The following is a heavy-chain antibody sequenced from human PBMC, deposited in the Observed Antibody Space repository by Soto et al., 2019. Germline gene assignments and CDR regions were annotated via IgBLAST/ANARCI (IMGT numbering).Heavy chain of an antibody. CDR1: GDTFSSHT. Sequence: QVHLVQSGAEVKKPGSSVKASCKASGDTFSSHTISWVRQAPGQGLEWMGRIIPSLDIANYAQRFQGRVTITADKSTTTAYMELSSLTPEDTAMYYCARDTSLYGDFDFWGQGTRVAVSS. J-gene: IGHJ4*02. CDR3: ARDTSLYGDFDF. D-gene: IGHD4-17*01. V-gene: IGHV1-69*08. CDR2: IIPSLDIA.